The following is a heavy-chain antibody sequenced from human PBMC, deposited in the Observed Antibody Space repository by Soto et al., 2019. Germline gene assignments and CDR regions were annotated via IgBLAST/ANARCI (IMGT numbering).Heavy chain of an antibody. V-gene: IGHV4-4*07. Sequence: SETLSLTCTVSGGSISSYYWSWIRQPAGKGLEWIGRIYTSGSTNYNPSLKSRVTMSVDTSKNQFSLKLSSVTAADTAVYYCARDHPATRKGYYDILTGPEPFDYWGQGTLVTVSS. J-gene: IGHJ4*02. CDR2: IYTSGST. CDR3: ARDHPATRKGYYDILTGPEPFDY. CDR1: GGSISSYY. D-gene: IGHD3-9*01.